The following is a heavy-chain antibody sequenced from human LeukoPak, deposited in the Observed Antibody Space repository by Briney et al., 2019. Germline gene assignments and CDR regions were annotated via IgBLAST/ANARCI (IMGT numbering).Heavy chain of an antibody. J-gene: IGHJ5*02. CDR1: GFTFSSYA. D-gene: IGHD6-6*01. CDR2: ISADGGGT. Sequence: QPGGSLRLSCVVSGFTFSSYAMSWVRQAPGKGLEWVSGISADGGGTFYADSGKGRFTISRDNSKNFLYLQMNSLRAEDTAVYYCARGLSSSPLVWFDPWGQGTLVTVSS. CDR3: ARGLSSSPLVWFDP. V-gene: IGHV3-23*01.